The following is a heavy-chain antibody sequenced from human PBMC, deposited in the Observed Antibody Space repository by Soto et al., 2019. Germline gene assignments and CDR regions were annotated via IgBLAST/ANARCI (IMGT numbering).Heavy chain of an antibody. Sequence: QVQLVESGGGVVQPGRSLRLSCAASGFTFSSYGMHWVRQAPGKGLEWVAVISYDGSNKYYADSVKGRFTISRDNSKNTLYLQMNSLRAEDTAVYYCAKGFWSGPRPGYFDYWGQGTLVTVSS. CDR2: ISYDGSNK. CDR1: GFTFSSYG. CDR3: AKGFWSGPRPGYFDY. J-gene: IGHJ4*02. V-gene: IGHV3-30*18. D-gene: IGHD3-3*01.